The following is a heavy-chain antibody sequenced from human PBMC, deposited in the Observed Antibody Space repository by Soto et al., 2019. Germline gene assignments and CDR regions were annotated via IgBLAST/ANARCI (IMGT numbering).Heavy chain of an antibody. Sequence: EVQLLESGGGLVQPGGSLRLSCAASGFTFSSYAMSWVRQAPGKGLNWVSGISATGGSTYYADSVKGRFTISRDNAKNSLYLQMNSLRAEDTAVYYCARRLRYFDWLSYGMDVWGQGPTVTVSS. CDR3: ARRLRYFDWLSYGMDV. J-gene: IGHJ6*02. V-gene: IGHV3-23*01. CDR1: GFTFSSYA. D-gene: IGHD3-9*01. CDR2: ISATGGST.